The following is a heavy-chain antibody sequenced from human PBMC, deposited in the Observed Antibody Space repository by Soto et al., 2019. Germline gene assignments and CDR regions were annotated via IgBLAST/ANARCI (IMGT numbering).Heavy chain of an antibody. CDR2: IYPGDSET. CDR1: VYNFTKNV. CDR3: FILYGAARRGFDD. J-gene: IGHJ4*02. V-gene: IGHV5-51*01. D-gene: IGHD2-8*01. Sequence: XESLTISXVCTVYNFTKNVLGWVRQLPGKGLEWMGIIYPGDSETRYSPSFQGQVTISVDKSKNTAYLHWSSLKAPDTAIYYCFILYGAARRGFDDWGPGTLVTVSS.